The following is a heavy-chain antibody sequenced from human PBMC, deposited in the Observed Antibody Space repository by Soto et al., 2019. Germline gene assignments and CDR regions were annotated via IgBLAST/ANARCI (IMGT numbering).Heavy chain of an antibody. CDR3: TRGPRPTSIGTGDF. J-gene: IGHJ4*02. CDR1: GFIFSMYW. Sequence: GGSLRLSCETSGFIFSMYWMHWVRQVPGKGPQWVARITDDGSTTYYAASVEGRFTISRDNAKNALYLQMTSLRADDTAVYYCTRGPRPTSIGTGDFWGQGTRVTVSA. D-gene: IGHD3-10*01. V-gene: IGHV3-74*01. CDR2: ITDDGSTT.